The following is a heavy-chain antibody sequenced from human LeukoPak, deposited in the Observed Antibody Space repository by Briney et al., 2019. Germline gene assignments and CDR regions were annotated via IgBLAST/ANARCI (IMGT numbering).Heavy chain of an antibody. Sequence: QSGGSLRLSCAASGFKFRDAAMTWVRQAPGKGLEWVSLIGPVGDRPFYADSVKGRFTISRDNSKNTLSLQMNSLRVENTAIYYCAKDIQLSTWGLGTMVTVSS. CDR1: GFKFRDAA. D-gene: IGHD5-24*01. J-gene: IGHJ3*01. V-gene: IGHV3-23*01. CDR2: IGPVGDRP. CDR3: AKDIQLST.